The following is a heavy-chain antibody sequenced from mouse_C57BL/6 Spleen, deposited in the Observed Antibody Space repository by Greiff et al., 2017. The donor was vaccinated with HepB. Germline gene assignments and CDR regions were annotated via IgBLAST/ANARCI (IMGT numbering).Heavy chain of an antibody. CDR3: ASTVADSIWYFDV. CDR2: IYPRSGNT. CDR1: GYTFTSYG. D-gene: IGHD1-1*01. Sequence: QVQLQHSGAELARPGASVKLSCKASGYTFTSYGISWVKQRTGQGLEWIGEIYPRSGNTYYNEKFKGKATLTADKSSSTAYMELRSLTSEDSAVYFCASTVADSIWYFDVWGTGTTVTVSS. V-gene: IGHV1-81*01. J-gene: IGHJ1*03.